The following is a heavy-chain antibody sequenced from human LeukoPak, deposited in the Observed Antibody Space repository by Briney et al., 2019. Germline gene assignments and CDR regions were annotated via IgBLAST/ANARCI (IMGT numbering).Heavy chain of an antibody. CDR3: ARGERFLEWLSRRRAFDI. Sequence: SETLSLTCAVYGGSFSGYYWSWIRQPPGKGLEWIGEIDHSGSTNYNPSLRSRFTISVDTSKNQFSLKLSSVTAADTAVYYCARGERFLEWLSRRRAFDIWGQGTMVTVSS. J-gene: IGHJ3*02. CDR2: IDHSGST. V-gene: IGHV4-34*01. CDR1: GGSFSGYY. D-gene: IGHD3-3*01.